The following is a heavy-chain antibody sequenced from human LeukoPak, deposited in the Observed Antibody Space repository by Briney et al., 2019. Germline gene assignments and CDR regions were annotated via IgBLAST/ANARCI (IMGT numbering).Heavy chain of an antibody. CDR3: AKDGRMPSLFRFGELPYYFDY. D-gene: IGHD3-10*01. Sequence: GGSLRLSRAASGFSFSQDVMSWVRQAPGEGLGWGSAIFGGGGRTLYVDSVKGRFTISRDNSKNTLYLQMNSLRAEDTAVYYCAKDGRMPSLFRFGELPYYFDYWGQGTLATVSS. CDR1: GFSFSQDV. J-gene: IGHJ4*02. V-gene: IGHV3-23*01. CDR2: IFGGGGRT.